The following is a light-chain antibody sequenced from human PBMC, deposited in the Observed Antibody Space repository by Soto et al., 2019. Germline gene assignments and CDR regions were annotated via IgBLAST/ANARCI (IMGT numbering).Light chain of an antibody. CDR3: QHYGRSPPSWT. CDR1: QSVSSNY. J-gene: IGKJ1*01. Sequence: EIVLTQSPGTLYLSAGERATLSCRASQSVSSNYLAWYQQKPGQPPRLLISGASSRATGIPDRFIGSGSGTDFTLTISSLEPEDFAVYYCQHYGRSPPSWTFGQGTKVEIK. CDR2: GAS. V-gene: IGKV3-20*01.